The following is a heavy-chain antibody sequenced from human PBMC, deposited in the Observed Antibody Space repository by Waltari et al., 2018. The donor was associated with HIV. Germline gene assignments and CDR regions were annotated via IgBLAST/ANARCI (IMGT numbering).Heavy chain of an antibody. V-gene: IGHV1-18*01. CDR2: IRAYNGNT. J-gene: IGHJ3*02. D-gene: IGHD1-1*01. Sequence: QVQLVQSGAEVKKPGASVKVSCKASGYTFTSYGISWVRQAPGQGLEWMGWIRAYNGNTNYAQKLQGRVTMTTDTSTSTAYMELRSLRSDDTAVYYCARVPFDPGPGNDGDAFDIWGQGTMVTVSS. CDR1: GYTFTSYG. CDR3: ARVPFDPGPGNDGDAFDI.